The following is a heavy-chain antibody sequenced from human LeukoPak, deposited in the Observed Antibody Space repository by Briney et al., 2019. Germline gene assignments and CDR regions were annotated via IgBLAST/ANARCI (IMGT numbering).Heavy chain of an antibody. CDR3: ARDLGTSGWYTFDY. V-gene: IGHV6-1*01. Sequence: SQTLSLTCAISGDSVASNNGAWDWIRQSPSRGLECLGRTYYRSKWYNDYAMPMKGRISINPDTSKNQFSLPVNSVTPEDTAIYYCARDLGTSGWYTFDYWGQGTLVTVSS. CDR2: TYYRSKWYN. D-gene: IGHD6-19*01. J-gene: IGHJ4*02. CDR1: GDSVASNNGA.